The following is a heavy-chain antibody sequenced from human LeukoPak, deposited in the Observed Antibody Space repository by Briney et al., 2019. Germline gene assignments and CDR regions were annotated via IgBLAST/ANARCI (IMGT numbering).Heavy chain of an antibody. CDR3: ASRGYYSYFDY. J-gene: IGHJ4*02. CDR1: GGSFSGYY. V-gene: IGHV4-34*01. Sequence: SETLSLTCAVYGGSFSGYYWSWIRHPPGKGLEWIGEINHSGSTNYNPSLKSRVTISVDTSKNQFSLKLSSVTAADTAVYYCASRGYYSYFDYWGQGTLVTVSS. D-gene: IGHD3-22*01. CDR2: INHSGST.